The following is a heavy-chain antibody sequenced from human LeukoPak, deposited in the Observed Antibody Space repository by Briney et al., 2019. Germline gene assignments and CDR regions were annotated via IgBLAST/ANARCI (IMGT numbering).Heavy chain of an antibody. J-gene: IGHJ2*01. CDR2: IYHSGST. CDR1: GGSFSSGGYS. D-gene: IGHD4-17*01. Sequence: SETLSLTCAVYGGSFSSGGYSWSWIRQPPGKGLEWIGYIYHSGSTYYNPSLKSRVTISVDRSKNQFSLKLSSVTAADTAVYYCARDVATYGDYSNWYFDLWGRGTLVTVSS. V-gene: IGHV4-30-2*01. CDR3: ARDVATYGDYSNWYFDL.